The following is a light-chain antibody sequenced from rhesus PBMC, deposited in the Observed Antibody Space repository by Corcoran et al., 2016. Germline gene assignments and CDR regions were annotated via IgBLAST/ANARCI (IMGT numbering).Light chain of an antibody. CDR3: CSYAGSFTSYI. J-gene: IGLJ1*01. CDR1: SSDIGGYNF. V-gene: IGLV2-32*01. CDR2: EVT. Sequence: QAALTQPHSVSGSPGQSVTISCTGTSSDIGGYNFVSWYQQHPGTAPKLLIYEVTKRPSGVSNRFSASKSGNTASLTISGLQAQDEADYHCCSYAGSFTSYIFGAGTRLTVL.